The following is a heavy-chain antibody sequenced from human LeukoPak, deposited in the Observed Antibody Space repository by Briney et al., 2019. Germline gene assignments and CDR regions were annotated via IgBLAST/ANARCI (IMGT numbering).Heavy chain of an antibody. J-gene: IGHJ5*02. CDR1: GYTFTSYG. V-gene: IGHV1-18*01. Sequence: ASVKVSCKASGYTFTSYGISWARQAPGQGLEWMGWISAYNGNTNYAQKLQGRVTMTTDTSTSTAYMELRSLRSDDTAVYYCAREKQQLVLGWFDPWGQGTLVTVSS. D-gene: IGHD6-13*01. CDR3: AREKQQLVLGWFDP. CDR2: ISAYNGNT.